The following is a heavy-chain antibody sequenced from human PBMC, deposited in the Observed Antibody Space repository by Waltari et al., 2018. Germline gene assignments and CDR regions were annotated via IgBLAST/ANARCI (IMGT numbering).Heavy chain of an antibody. CDR2: ISSSSSYI. Sequence: EVQLVESGGGLVKPGGSLRLSCAASGFTFSSYSMNWVRQAPGKGLEWVSSISSSSSYICYADSVKGRFTISRDNAKNSLYLQMNSLRAEDTAVYYCARDSRYYDFWSGYSIDYWGQGTLVTVSS. J-gene: IGHJ4*02. CDR3: ARDSRYYDFWSGYSIDY. CDR1: GFTFSSYS. V-gene: IGHV3-21*01. D-gene: IGHD3-3*01.